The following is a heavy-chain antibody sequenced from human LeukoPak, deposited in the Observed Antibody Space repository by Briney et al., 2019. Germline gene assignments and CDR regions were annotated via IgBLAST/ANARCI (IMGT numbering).Heavy chain of an antibody. CDR2: IDTDGSRT. Sequence: GGSLRLSCAASGFTFSSYWMHWVRQAPGQGLLWVSRIDTDGSRTGYADSVKGRFTISRDNAKNTLYLQMNNLRAEDTAVYYCTKDYGSGAYLDYWGQGTPVTVSS. J-gene: IGHJ4*02. CDR1: GFTFSSYW. V-gene: IGHV3-74*01. D-gene: IGHD3-10*01. CDR3: TKDYGSGAYLDY.